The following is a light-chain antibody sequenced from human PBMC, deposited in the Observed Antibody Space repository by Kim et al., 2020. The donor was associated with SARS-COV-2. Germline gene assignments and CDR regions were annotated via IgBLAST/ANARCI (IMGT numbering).Light chain of an antibody. CDR3: QQYYRSPPT. V-gene: IGKV4-1*01. CDR2: WAS. J-gene: IGKJ4*01. CDR1: QSVLYNSNNKNY. Sequence: DIVMTQSPDSLAVSLGERATINCKSSQSVLYNSNNKNYLAWYLQKPGQPPKLLIYWASTRESGVPDRFSGSGSGTDFTLTISGLQAEDVAVYYCQQYYRSPPTFGEGTKVDIK.